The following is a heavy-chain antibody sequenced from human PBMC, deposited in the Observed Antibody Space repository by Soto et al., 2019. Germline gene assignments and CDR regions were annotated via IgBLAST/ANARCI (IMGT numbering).Heavy chain of an antibody. CDR3: ARSPGGFTRGTYFFDY. D-gene: IGHD3-16*01. CDR1: GFSLSSKGMR. J-gene: IGHJ4*02. CDR2: IDWDDDK. Sequence: SGPTLVNPTQTLTLTCTFSGFSLSSKGMRVSWIRQPPGKALEWLARIDWDDDKFYSPSLRTRLAISKGTSKNQVVLTMTNVNPQDTAAHSLARSPGGFTRGTYFFDYWGQGTVVTVSS. V-gene: IGHV2-70*04.